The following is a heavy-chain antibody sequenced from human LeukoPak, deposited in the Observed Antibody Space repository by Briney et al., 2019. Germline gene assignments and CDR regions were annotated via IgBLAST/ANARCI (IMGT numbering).Heavy chain of an antibody. CDR2: ISSNNIYI. CDR3: ATERNPGYCSGGSCYSGFDY. J-gene: IGHJ4*02. V-gene: IGHV3-11*06. Sequence: PGGSLRLSCAASGFTFSDYYMSWIRQALEKGLEWVSPISSNNIYIYYADSVKGRFTISRDNAKNSLYLQMNSLRAEDTAVYYCATERNPGYCSGGSCYSGFDYWGQGTLVTVSS. D-gene: IGHD2-15*01. CDR1: GFTFSDYY.